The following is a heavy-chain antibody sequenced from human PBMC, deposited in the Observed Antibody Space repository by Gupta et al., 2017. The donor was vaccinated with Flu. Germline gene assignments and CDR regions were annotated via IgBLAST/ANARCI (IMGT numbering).Heavy chain of an antibody. J-gene: IGHJ6*02. D-gene: IGHD3-22*01. V-gene: IGHV4-34*01. Sequence: QVQLQQWGAGLLKPSETLSLTCAVYGGSFSGYYWSWIRQPPGKGLEWIGEINHSGSTNYNPSLKSRVTISVDTSKNQFSLKLSSVTAADTAVYYCARKLDGRKGNYYDSSGPRAGYYYYGMDVWGQGTTVTVSS. CDR1: GGSFSGYY. CDR3: ARKLDGRKGNYYDSSGPRAGYYYYGMDV. CDR2: INHSGST.